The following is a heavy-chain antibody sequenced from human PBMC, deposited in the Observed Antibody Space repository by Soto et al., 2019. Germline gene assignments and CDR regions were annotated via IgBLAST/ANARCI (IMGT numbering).Heavy chain of an antibody. CDR3: ARVEWGAAAFDY. D-gene: IGHD3-3*01. V-gene: IGHV1-69*02. J-gene: IGHJ4*02. Sequence: QVQLVQSGAEVKKPGSSVKVSCKASGGTFSSYTISWVRQAPGQGLEWMGRIIPILGIANYAQKFQGRVTITADKSTSTAYMELSSLRSEDMAVYYCARVEWGAAAFDYWGQGTLVTVSS. CDR1: GGTFSSYT. CDR2: IIPILGIA.